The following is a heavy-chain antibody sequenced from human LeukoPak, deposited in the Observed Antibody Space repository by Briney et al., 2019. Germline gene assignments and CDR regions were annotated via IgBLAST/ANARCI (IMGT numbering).Heavy chain of an antibody. J-gene: IGHJ6*02. Sequence: PGGSLRLSCAASGFTFSSYGTHWVRQAPGKGLEWVAVIWYDGSNKYYADSVKGRFTISRDNSKNTLYLQMNSLRAEDTAVYYCARSLDSSGYYYYGMDVWGQGTTVTVSS. D-gene: IGHD3-22*01. CDR3: ARSLDSSGYYYYGMDV. CDR2: IWYDGSNK. CDR1: GFTFSSYG. V-gene: IGHV3-33*01.